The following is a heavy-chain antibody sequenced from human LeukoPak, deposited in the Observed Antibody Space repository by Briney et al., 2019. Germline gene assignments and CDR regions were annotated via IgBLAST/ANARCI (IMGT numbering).Heavy chain of an antibody. CDR3: ARSGRDGCKVGY. J-gene: IGHJ4*02. V-gene: IGHV3-21*01. D-gene: IGHD5-24*01. CDR2: ISSSSSYI. CDR1: GFTFSSYS. Sequence: GGSLRLSCAASGFTFSSYSMNWVRQAPGKGLEWVSSISSSSSYIYYADSVKGRFTISRDNAKNSLYLQMNSLRAEDTAVYYCARSGRDGCKVGYWGQGTLVTVSS.